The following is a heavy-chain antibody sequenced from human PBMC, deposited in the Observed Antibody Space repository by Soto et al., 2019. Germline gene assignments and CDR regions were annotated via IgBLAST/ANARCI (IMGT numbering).Heavy chain of an antibody. Sequence: GASVKVSFKASGYTFTSYAMHWVLQAPGQRLEWMGWINAGNGNTKYSQKFQGRVTITRDTSASTAYMELSSLRSEDTAVYYCARDPSYYGMDVWGQGTTVTVSS. CDR1: GYTFTSYA. CDR3: ARDPSYYGMDV. CDR2: INAGNGNT. V-gene: IGHV1-3*01. J-gene: IGHJ6*02.